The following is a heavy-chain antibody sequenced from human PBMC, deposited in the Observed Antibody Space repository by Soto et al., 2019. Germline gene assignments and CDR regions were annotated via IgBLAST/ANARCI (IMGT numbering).Heavy chain of an antibody. V-gene: IGHV1-46*01. CDR1: GYTFTSNY. CDR3: ASPLFLATVIADAFDI. Sequence: QVQLVQSGAEMKKPGASVKVSCKASGYTFTSNYIHWVRQAPGQGLEWLGIINPNGGATTYAQHFQDRVTMTRDTSTSTVHMELRSLRPEDTAVYYCASPLFLATVIADAFDIWGQGTMVTVSS. D-gene: IGHD4-17*01. J-gene: IGHJ3*02. CDR2: INPNGGAT.